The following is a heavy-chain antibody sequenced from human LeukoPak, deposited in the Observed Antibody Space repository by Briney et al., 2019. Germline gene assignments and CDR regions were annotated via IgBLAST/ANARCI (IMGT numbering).Heavy chain of an antibody. CDR1: GFTFSNAW. CDR2: IKSKTDGGTT. D-gene: IGHD3-22*01. CDR3: TTDTYYYDSSGYAPSNFDY. Sequence: GGSLRLSCAASGFTFSNAWMSWVRQAPGKGLEWVGRIKSKTDGGTTDYAAPVKGRFTISRDDSKNTLYLQMNSLKTEGTAVYYCTTDTYYYDSSGYAPSNFDYWGQGTLVTVSS. V-gene: IGHV3-15*01. J-gene: IGHJ4*02.